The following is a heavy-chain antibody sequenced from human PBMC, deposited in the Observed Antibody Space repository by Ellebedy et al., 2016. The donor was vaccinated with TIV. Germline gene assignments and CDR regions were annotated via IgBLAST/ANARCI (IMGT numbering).Heavy chain of an antibody. J-gene: IGHJ5*02. D-gene: IGHD5-12*01. CDR2: ISSSGRIM. V-gene: IGHV3-11*01. CDR1: GFTFSDYY. CDR3: ARAFDGNSGYDVPFDP. Sequence: PGGSLRLSCAASGFTFSDYYMTWIRQAPGKGLEWVAYISSSGRIMYHADSVKGRFTISRDNAKNSLSLQMNSLRAEDTAVYYCARAFDGNSGYDVPFDPWGQGILVTVSS.